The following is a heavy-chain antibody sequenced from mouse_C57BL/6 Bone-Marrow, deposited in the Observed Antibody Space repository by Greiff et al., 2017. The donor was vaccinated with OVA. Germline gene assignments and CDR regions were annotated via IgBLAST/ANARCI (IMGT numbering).Heavy chain of an antibody. V-gene: IGHV3-6*01. J-gene: IGHJ4*01. CDR3: ANFPITTVVATSDYYAMDY. D-gene: IGHD1-1*01. Sequence: EVQLQESGPGLVKPSQSLSLTCSVTGYSITSGYYWNWIRQFPGNKLEWMGYISYDGSNNYNPSLKNRISITRDTSKNQFFLKLNSVTTEDTATYYCANFPITTVVATSDYYAMDYWGQGTSVTVSS. CDR1: GYSITSGYY. CDR2: ISYDGSN.